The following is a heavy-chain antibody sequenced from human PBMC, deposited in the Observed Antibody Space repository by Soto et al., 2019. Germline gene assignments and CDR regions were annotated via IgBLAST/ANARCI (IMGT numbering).Heavy chain of an antibody. D-gene: IGHD2-2*01. V-gene: IGHV4-31*03. CDR3: ARWEYQLRQAPLDY. Sequence: QVQLQESGPGLVKPSQTLSLTCTVSGGSISSGGYYWSWIRQLPGKGQEGIGYLYNSGGTYYHPSLKSRVTISVDASMNQCSLKLSSVTAADTAVYYCARWEYQLRQAPLDYWGQGTLVTVSS. J-gene: IGHJ4*02. CDR2: LYNSGGT. CDR1: GGSISSGGYY.